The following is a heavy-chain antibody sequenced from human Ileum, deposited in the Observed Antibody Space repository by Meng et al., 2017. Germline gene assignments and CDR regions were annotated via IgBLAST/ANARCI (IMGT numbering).Heavy chain of an antibody. J-gene: IGHJ4*02. Sequence: GRLLVAGGTFSRPGGSLGLSCAASGFTFSDNWVHWVRQAPGKGLVWVSRITSDGSGANYADSVMGRFTISRDNAENTLYLQMNSLRAEDTGVYYCARYIYTTAGDYWGQGTLVTVAS. CDR1: GFTFSDNW. CDR2: ITSDGSGA. V-gene: IGHV3-74*01. D-gene: IGHD2-2*02. CDR3: ARYIYTTAGDY.